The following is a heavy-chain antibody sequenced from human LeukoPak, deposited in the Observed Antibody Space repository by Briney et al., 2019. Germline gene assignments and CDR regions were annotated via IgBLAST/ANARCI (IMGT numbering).Heavy chain of an antibody. Sequence: SETLSLTCAVYGGSFSGYYWSWIRQPPVKGLEWIGEINHSGSTNYNPSLKSRVTISVDTSKNQFSLKLSSVTAADTAVYYCARGMTTVTNFDYWGQGTLVTVSS. V-gene: IGHV4-34*01. CDR3: ARGMTTVTNFDY. CDR1: GGSFSGYY. CDR2: INHSGST. D-gene: IGHD4-11*01. J-gene: IGHJ4*02.